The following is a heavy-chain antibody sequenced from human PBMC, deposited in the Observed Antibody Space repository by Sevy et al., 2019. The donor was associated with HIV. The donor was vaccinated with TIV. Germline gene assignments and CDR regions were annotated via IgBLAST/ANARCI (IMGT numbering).Heavy chain of an antibody. Sequence: SETLSLTCTVSGGSIRSYYWSWIWQPAGKGLEWIGRIYSGGNTNYNPSLKSRVTMSVDTSKNQFSLELRSVTAADTAVYYCARDKGGSTWFLLDPWGQGRLVTVSS. V-gene: IGHV4-4*07. CDR3: ARDKGGSTWFLLDP. CDR2: IYSGGNT. D-gene: IGHD6-13*01. J-gene: IGHJ5*02. CDR1: GGSIRSYY.